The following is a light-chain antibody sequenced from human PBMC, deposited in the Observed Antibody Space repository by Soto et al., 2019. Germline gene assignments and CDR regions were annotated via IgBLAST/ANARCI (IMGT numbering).Light chain of an antibody. J-gene: IGKJ4*01. V-gene: IGKV3-20*01. CDR1: QSVSSN. Sequence: EIVMTQSPATLSVSPGERATLSYRASQSVSSNLAWYQQKPGQAPRLLIYDASSRATGIPDRFSGGGSGTDFTLTISRLEPEDFAVYYCQQFSSYPLTFGGGTKVDIK. CDR3: QQFSSYPLT. CDR2: DAS.